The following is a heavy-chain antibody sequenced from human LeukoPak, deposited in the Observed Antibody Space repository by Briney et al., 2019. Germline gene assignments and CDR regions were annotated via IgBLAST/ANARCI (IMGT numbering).Heavy chain of an antibody. CDR2: ISWNSGSI. Sequence: GGSLRLSCAASGFTFDDYAMHWVRQAPGKGLEWVSGISWNSGSIDYADSVKGRFTISRDNAKNSLYLQMNSLRAEDTAVYYCARDQDPYGMDVWGQGTTVTVSS. CDR1: GFTFDDYA. J-gene: IGHJ6*02. V-gene: IGHV3-9*01. CDR3: ARDQDPYGMDV.